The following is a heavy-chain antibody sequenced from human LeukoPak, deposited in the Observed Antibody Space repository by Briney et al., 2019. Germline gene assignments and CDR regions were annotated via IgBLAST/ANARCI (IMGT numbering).Heavy chain of an antibody. CDR2: IYYSGST. D-gene: IGHD2-21*02. CDR3: ATHPQRRLGVTTSGPYYYGMDV. J-gene: IGHJ6*02. V-gene: IGHV4-39*01. Sequence: PSETLSLTCTVSGGSISSYYWGWIRQPPGKGLEWIGTIYYSGSTYYNPSLKSRVTISVDTSKNQFSLKLSSVTAADTAVYYCATHPQRRLGVTTSGPYYYGMDVWGQGTMVTVSS. CDR1: GGSISSYY.